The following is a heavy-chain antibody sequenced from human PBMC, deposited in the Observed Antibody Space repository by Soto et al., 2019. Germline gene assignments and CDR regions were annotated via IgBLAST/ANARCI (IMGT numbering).Heavy chain of an antibody. CDR3: ARDPVDHGDEPGWFDP. D-gene: IGHD4-17*01. V-gene: IGHV4-61*01. CDR1: GGSVNSGSDY. CDR2: IYYSGST. J-gene: IGHJ5*02. Sequence: PSETMDLTCTVSGGSVNSGSDYWSWIRQPPGKGLEWIGYIYYSGSTNYNPSLKSRVTISVDTSKNQFSLKLSSVTAADTAVYYCARDPVDHGDEPGWFDPWGQGTLVTVSS.